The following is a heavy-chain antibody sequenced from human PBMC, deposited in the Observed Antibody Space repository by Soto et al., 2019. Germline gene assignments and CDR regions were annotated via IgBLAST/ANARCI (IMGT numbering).Heavy chain of an antibody. CDR3: ARSIVVVTDLEY. V-gene: IGHV4-31*03. CDR1: GGSISSGGYY. Sequence: SETLSLTCTVSGGSISSGGYYWSWIRQHPGKGLEWIGSIYYSGSTSYNPSLKSRVTISVDTSKNQFSLKLSSVTAADTAVYYCARSIVVVTDLEYWGQGTLVTVSS. CDR2: IYYSGST. D-gene: IGHD2-21*02. J-gene: IGHJ4*02.